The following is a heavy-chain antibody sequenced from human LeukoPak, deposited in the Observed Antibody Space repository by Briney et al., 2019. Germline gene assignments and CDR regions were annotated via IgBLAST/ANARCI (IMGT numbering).Heavy chain of an antibody. CDR2: IYYSGST. CDR3: ASATVTDYWYFDL. V-gene: IGHV4-59*01. Sequence: SETLSLTWTVSGGSISSYYWSWIRQPPGKGLEWIGYIYYSGSTNYNPSLKSRVTISVDTSKNQFSLKLSSVTAADTAVYYCASATVTDYWYFDLWGRGTLVTVSS. CDR1: GGSISSYY. J-gene: IGHJ2*01. D-gene: IGHD4-17*01.